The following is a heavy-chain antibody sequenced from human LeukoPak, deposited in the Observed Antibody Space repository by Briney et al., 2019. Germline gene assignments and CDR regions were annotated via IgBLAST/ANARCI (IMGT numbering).Heavy chain of an antibody. CDR3: AKDDRDTAMVLYYYYGMDV. CDR2: ISGSGGRT. J-gene: IGHJ6*02. Sequence: GGSLRLSCAASGLTFSSYAMRWVRQAPGKGLEWVSVISGSGGRTYYADSVKGRFTISRDNSKNTLCLQMNSLRAEDTAVYYCAKDDRDTAMVLYYYYGMDVWGQGTTVTVSS. V-gene: IGHV3-23*01. D-gene: IGHD5-18*01. CDR1: GLTFSSYA.